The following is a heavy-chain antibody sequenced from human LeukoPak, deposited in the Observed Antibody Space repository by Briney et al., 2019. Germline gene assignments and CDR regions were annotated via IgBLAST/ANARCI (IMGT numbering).Heavy chain of an antibody. CDR2: IFYSGST. CDR3: ARGPVESHSVAAAGDFDY. D-gene: IGHD6-13*01. V-gene: IGHV4-31*03. Sequence: PSETLSLTCTVCGGSISSGGYYWSWIRQHPGKGLEWIGYIFYSGSTYYNPSLKSRVTISVDTSKNQFSLQLSSVTAADTAVYYCARGPVESHSVAAAGDFDYWGQGTLVTVSS. CDR1: GGSISSGGYY. J-gene: IGHJ4*02.